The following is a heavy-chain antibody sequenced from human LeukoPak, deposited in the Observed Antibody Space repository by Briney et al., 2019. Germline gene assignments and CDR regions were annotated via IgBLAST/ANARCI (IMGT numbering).Heavy chain of an antibody. CDR1: GGSISSYY. CDR3: VRDRELTY. D-gene: IGHD1-26*01. V-gene: IGHV4-59*01. Sequence: SETLSLTCTVSGGSISSYYWSWIRQPPGKGLEWIGYIYYSGSTNYNPSLKSRVTISVDTSKNQFSLKLSSVTAADTAVYYCVRDRELTYWGQGALVTVSS. CDR2: IYYSGST. J-gene: IGHJ4*02.